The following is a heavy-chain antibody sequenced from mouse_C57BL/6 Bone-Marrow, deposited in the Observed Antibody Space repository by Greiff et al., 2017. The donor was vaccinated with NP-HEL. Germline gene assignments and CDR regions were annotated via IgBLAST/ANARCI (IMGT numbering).Heavy chain of an antibody. CDR3: ASTRVIDY. Sequence: VHLVESGTELVKPGASVKMSCKASGYNFTSYWMHWVKQRPGRGLEWIGRIDPNSGGTKYNEKFKSTATLTVDKPANTAYMQLSSLTSEDSAVYYCASTRVIDYWGQGTTLTVSS. CDR1: GYNFTSYW. D-gene: IGHD2-13*01. CDR2: IDPNSGGT. V-gene: IGHV1-72*01. J-gene: IGHJ2*01.